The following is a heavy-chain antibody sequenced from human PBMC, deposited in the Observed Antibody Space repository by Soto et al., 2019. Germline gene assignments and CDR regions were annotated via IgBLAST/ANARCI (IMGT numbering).Heavy chain of an antibody. D-gene: IGHD2-2*01. CDR2: IKQDGSEK. V-gene: IGHV3-7*05. Sequence: EVQLVESGGGLVQPGGSLRLSCAASGFTFSSYWMSWVRQAPGKGLEWVANIKQDGSEKYYVDSVKGRFTISRDNTKKSLYLQMNSLRADDTAVYYCASRYLEYCNSASCSAPYDYWGQGTLVTVSS. CDR1: GFTFSSYW. CDR3: ASRYLEYCNSASCSAPYDY. J-gene: IGHJ4*02.